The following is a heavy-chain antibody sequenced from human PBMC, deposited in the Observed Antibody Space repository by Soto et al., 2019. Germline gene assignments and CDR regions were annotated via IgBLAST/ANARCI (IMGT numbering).Heavy chain of an antibody. CDR1: GGSISSSSYY. Sequence: PSETLSLTCTVSGGSISSSSYYWGWIRQPPGKGLEWIGSIYYSGSTYYNPSLKSRVTISVDTSKNQFSLKLSSVTAADTAVYYCARDDQCGRYCSGGRTYYGMDVWGQGTTVTVSS. V-gene: IGHV4-39*07. CDR2: IYYSGST. CDR3: ARDDQCGRYCSGGRTYYGMDV. D-gene: IGHD2-15*01. J-gene: IGHJ6*02.